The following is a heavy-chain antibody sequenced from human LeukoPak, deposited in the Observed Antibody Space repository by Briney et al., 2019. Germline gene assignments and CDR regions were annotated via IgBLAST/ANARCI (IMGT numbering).Heavy chain of an antibody. CDR2: IIPIFGTA. CDR3: ARDLLAVAGIAFDI. CDR1: RGTFSSYA. Sequence: SVKVSCKASRGTFSSYAISWVRQAPGQGLEWMGRIIPIFGTANYAQKFQGRVTITTDESTSTAYMELSSLRSEDTAVYYCARDLLAVAGIAFDIWGQGTMVTVSS. V-gene: IGHV1-69*05. D-gene: IGHD6-19*01. J-gene: IGHJ3*02.